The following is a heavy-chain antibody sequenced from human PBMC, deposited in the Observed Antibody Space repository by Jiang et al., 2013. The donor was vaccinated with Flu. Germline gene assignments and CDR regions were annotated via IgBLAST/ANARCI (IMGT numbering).Heavy chain of an antibody. D-gene: IGHD3-22*01. J-gene: IGHJ4*02. CDR1: GYSFTSYW. V-gene: IGHV5-10-1*01. Sequence: GAEVKKPGESLRISCKVSGYSFTSYWISWVRQMPGKGLEWMGKIDPSDSYTNYNPSFQGHVTISADKSISTAYLQWSSLKASDTAMYYCARHYRYYDSIPGGYWGQGTLVTVSS. CDR2: IDPSDSYT. CDR3: ARHYRYYDSIPGGY.